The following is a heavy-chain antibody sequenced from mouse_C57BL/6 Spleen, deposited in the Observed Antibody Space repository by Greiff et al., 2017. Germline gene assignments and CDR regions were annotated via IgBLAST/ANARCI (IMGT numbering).Heavy chain of an antibody. V-gene: IGHV1-80*01. D-gene: IGHD2-3*01. CDR2: IYPGDGDT. CDR3: ARKNGYYLYWYFDV. Sequence: QVQLQQSGAELVKPGSSVKISCKASGYAFSSYWMNWVKQRPGKGLEWIGQIYPGDGDTNYNGKFKGKATLTADKSSSTAYMQLSSLTSEDSAVYFCARKNGYYLYWYFDVWGTGTTVTVSS. J-gene: IGHJ1*03. CDR1: GYAFSSYW.